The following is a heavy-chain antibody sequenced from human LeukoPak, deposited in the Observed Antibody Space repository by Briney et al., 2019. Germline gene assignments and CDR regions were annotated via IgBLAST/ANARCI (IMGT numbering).Heavy chain of an antibody. CDR1: GYTFTSYY. V-gene: IGHV1-46*01. J-gene: IGHJ4*02. CDR3: ARGFPGIQGDY. CDR2: INPSGGST. D-gene: IGHD5-18*01. Sequence: ASVKVSCKASGYTFTSYYMHWVRQAPGQGLEWRGIINPSGGSTSYAQKFQGRVTMTRDMSTSTVYMELSSLRSEDTAVYYCARGFPGIQGDYWGQGTLVTVSS.